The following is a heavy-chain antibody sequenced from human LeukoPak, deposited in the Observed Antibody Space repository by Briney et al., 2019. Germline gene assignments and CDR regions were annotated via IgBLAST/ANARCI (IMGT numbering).Heavy chain of an antibody. CDR2: INTYNANT. J-gene: IGHJ5*02. CDR1: GYRFTTYG. CDR3: VREENWFDP. Sequence: GASVKVSCKASGYRFTTYGISWVRQAPGQGLEWMGWINTYNANTNYAQKVQDRVTMTTDTSTSTAYMELRSLRSDDTAVYYCVREENWFDPWGQGTLVTVSS. V-gene: IGHV1-18*01.